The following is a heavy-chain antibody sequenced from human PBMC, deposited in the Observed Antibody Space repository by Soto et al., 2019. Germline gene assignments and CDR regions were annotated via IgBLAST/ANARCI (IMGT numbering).Heavy chain of an antibody. CDR1: GYTFTSYA. CDR2: INAGNGNT. Sequence: ASVKVSCKASGYTFTSYAMHWVRQAPGQRLEWMGWINAGNGNTKYSQKFQGRVTITRDTSASTAYMELSSLRSEDTAVYYCARDVVEGYDYVWGSYRPGYYFDYWGQGTLVTVSS. CDR3: ARDVVEGYDYVWGSYRPGYYFDY. D-gene: IGHD3-16*02. J-gene: IGHJ4*02. V-gene: IGHV1-3*01.